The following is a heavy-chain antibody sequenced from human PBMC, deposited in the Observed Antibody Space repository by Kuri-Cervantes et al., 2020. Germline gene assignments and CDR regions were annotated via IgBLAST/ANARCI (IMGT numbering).Heavy chain of an antibody. J-gene: IGHJ4*02. D-gene: IGHD3-22*01. CDR3: ARASYSYYYDSSGSRSPFDY. V-gene: IGHV1-18*01. CDR2: ISAYNGNT. Sequence: ASVQVSCKASGYTFTSYGISWVRQAPGQGLEWMGWISAYNGNTNYAQKLQGRVTMTTDTSTSTAYMELRSLRSDDTAVYYCARASYSYYYDSSGSRSPFDYWGQGTLVTVSS. CDR1: GYTFTSYG.